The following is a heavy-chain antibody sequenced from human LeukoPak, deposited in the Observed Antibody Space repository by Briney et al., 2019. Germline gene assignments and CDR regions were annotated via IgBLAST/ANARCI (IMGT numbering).Heavy chain of an antibody. V-gene: IGHV3-30*18. D-gene: IGHD1-26*01. CDR1: GFTFSSYG. J-gene: IGHJ4*02. CDR2: ISYDGSNK. CDR3: AKDRWGIVGATTFDY. Sequence: GGSLRLSCAASGFTFSSYGMHWVRQAPGKGLEWVAVISYDGSNKYYADSVKGRFTISRDNSKNTLYLQMNSLRAEDTAVYYCAKDRWGIVGATTFDYWGQGTLVTVSS.